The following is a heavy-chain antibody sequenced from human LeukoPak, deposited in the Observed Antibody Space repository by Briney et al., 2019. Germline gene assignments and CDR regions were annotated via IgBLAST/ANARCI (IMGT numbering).Heavy chain of an antibody. D-gene: IGHD3-10*01. J-gene: IGHJ4*02. CDR1: ELTFSAYA. CDR2: ISDNGANT. CDR3: VARNGYHYAFDY. V-gene: IGHV3-23*01. Sequence: PGGSLRLSCVGSELTFSAYAMSWVRQTPGKGLEWVSGISDNGANTDSADSVEGRFTISRDNSKDTLYLEMTNLRAEDAAVYYCVARNGYHYAFDYWGQGTQVVVSS.